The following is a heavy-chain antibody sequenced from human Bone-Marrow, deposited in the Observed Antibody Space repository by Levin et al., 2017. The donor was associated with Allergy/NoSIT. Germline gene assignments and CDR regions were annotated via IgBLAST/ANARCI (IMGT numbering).Heavy chain of an antibody. D-gene: IGHD3-3*01. CDR1: GYTFSIYS. CDR3: ARGKSSGLTIFGLVIRDF. Sequence: KSGGSLRLSCTASGYTFSIYSMTWLRQAPGKGLEWVSSISSSSTFIHYRESVKGRFTTFRDNAKNSLYLQMNSLRAEDTAMYYCARGKSSGLTIFGLVIRDFWGQGTLVSVSS. J-gene: IGHJ4*02. V-gene: IGHV3-21*01. CDR2: ISSSSTFI.